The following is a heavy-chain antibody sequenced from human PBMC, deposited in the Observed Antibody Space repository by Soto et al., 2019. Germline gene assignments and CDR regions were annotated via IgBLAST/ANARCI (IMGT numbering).Heavy chain of an antibody. CDR1: GYSFTKYW. J-gene: IGHJ4*02. V-gene: IGHV5-51*01. CDR2: IYPGDSDA. CDR3: ARTYSGTDHPLFYYDY. D-gene: IGHD1-26*01. Sequence: PGESLKISCKGSGYSFTKYWIGWVRQMPGKGLEWMGIIYPGDSDARYSPSFQGQVIISADKSINTAYLQWSSLQASDTAVYYCARTYSGTDHPLFYYDYWGQGTLVTVSS.